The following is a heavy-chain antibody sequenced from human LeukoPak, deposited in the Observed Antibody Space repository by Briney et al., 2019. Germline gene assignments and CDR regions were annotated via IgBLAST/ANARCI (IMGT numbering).Heavy chain of an antibody. CDR3: ARDRNYDYIWGSYRPDYFDY. Sequence: PGGSLRLSCAASGFTFSSYTMNWVRQAPGKGLEWVSSISSSSSYIYYADSAKGRFTISRDNAKNSLYLQMNSLRAEDTAVYYCARDRNYDYIWGSYRPDYFDYWGQGTLVTVSS. J-gene: IGHJ4*02. CDR1: GFTFSSYT. D-gene: IGHD3-16*02. V-gene: IGHV3-21*01. CDR2: ISSSSSYI.